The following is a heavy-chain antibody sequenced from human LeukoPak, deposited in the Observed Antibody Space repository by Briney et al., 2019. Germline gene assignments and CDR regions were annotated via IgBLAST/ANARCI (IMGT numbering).Heavy chain of an antibody. J-gene: IGHJ4*02. CDR2: ISYDGSNK. D-gene: IGHD2-2*01. Sequence: PGGSLRLSCAASGFTFSSYAMSWVRQAPGKGLEWVAVISYDGSNKYYADSVKGRFTISRDNSKNTLYLQMNSLRAEDTAVYYCASSIVVVPAAYFDYWGQGTLVTVSP. CDR1: GFTFSSYA. V-gene: IGHV3-30*03. CDR3: ASSIVVVPAAYFDY.